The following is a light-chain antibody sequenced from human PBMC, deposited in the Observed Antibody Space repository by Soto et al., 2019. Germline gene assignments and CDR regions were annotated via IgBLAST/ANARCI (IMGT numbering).Light chain of an antibody. V-gene: IGKV3D-20*02. CDR2: GVS. CDR1: QSGTSNY. CDR3: QQRSNWT. J-gene: IGKJ1*01. Sequence: EIVLTQYPGTLSLSPGERATLSCRASQSGTSNYLAWYQQKPGQAPRLLIYGVSSRATGIPARFSGSGSGTDFTLTISSLEPEDFAVYYCQQRSNWTFGQGTKVDI.